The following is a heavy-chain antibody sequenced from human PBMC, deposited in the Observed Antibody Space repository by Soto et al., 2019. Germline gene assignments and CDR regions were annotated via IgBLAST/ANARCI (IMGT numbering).Heavy chain of an antibody. CDR2: IFSSGST. CDR3: AREGSYSAYNFAHGIQLCSFDF. CDR1: GVSINTFY. J-gene: IGHJ4*02. Sequence: SETLSLTCTVSGVSINTFYLSWVRQTAGKGLEWIGRIFSSGSTSLNPSLESRVATSVDTSKNHFPLNLSSVTAADMAVYYCAREGSYSAYNFAHGIQLCSFDFWGQGALVYVSA. V-gene: IGHV4-4*07. D-gene: IGHD5-12*01.